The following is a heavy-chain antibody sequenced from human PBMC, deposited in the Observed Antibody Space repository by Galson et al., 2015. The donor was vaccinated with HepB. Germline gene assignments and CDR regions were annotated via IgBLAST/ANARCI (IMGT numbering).Heavy chain of an antibody. CDR2: AYHSGGT. CDR3: ARAKEGRGYFDY. J-gene: IGHJ4*02. D-gene: IGHD3-10*01. Sequence: EWIGEAYHSGGTNYRPSLKSRVTISVDKSRNQFSLKLTSVTAADTAVYYCARAKEGRGYFDYWGQGTLVTVSS. V-gene: IGHV4-4*02.